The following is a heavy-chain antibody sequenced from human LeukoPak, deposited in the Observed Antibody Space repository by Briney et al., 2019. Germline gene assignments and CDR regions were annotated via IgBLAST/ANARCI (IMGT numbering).Heavy chain of an antibody. V-gene: IGHV3-53*01. CDR3: ARGGYCSGGSCYSLYFDL. Sequence: PGGSLRLSCAASGFTFSSNYMTWVHQAPGKGLEWVSVIYSGGSTYYADSVKGRFTISRDNSKNTLYLQMINLRAEDTAVYYCARGGYCSGGSCYSLYFDLWGRGTLVTVSS. D-gene: IGHD2-15*01. CDR1: GFTFSSNY. J-gene: IGHJ2*01. CDR2: IYSGGST.